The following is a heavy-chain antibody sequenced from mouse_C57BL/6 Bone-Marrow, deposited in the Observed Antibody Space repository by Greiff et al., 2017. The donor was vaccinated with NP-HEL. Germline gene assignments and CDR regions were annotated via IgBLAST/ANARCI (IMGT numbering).Heavy chain of an antibody. J-gene: IGHJ2*01. V-gene: IGHV5-4*03. Sequence: EVKLVESGGGLVKPGGSLKLSCAASGFTFSSYAMSWVRQTPEKRLEWVATISDGGSYTYYPDNVMGRFTISRDNAKNNLYLQMSHLKSEDTAMYYSARCIYYDYDDYFDYWGPGTTLTVSS. CDR1: GFTFSSYA. CDR2: ISDGGSYT. CDR3: ARCIYYDYDDYFDY. D-gene: IGHD2-4*01.